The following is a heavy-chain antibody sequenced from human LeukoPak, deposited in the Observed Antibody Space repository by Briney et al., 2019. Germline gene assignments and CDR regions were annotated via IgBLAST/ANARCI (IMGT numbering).Heavy chain of an antibody. CDR2: IYYSGST. CDR3: ARLTPYYDILTGYYHSRLSYFDY. Sequence: SETLSLTCTVSGGSISSYYWSWIRQPPGKGLEWIGYIYYSGSTNYNPSLKSRVTISVDTSKNQFSLKLSSVTAADTAVYYCARLTPYYDILTGYYHSRLSYFDYWGQGTLVTVSS. V-gene: IGHV4-59*08. J-gene: IGHJ4*02. CDR1: GGSISSYY. D-gene: IGHD3-9*01.